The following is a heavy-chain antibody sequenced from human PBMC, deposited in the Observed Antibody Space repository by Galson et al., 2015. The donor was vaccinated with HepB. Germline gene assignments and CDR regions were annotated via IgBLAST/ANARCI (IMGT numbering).Heavy chain of an antibody. J-gene: IGHJ4*02. CDR1: GFTFSSYA. D-gene: IGHD6-13*01. V-gene: IGHV3-23*01. CDR2: ISGSGGST. Sequence: SLRLSCAASGFTFSSYAMSWVRQAPGKGLEWVSAISGSGGSTYYADSVKGRFTISRDNSKNTLYLQMNSLRAEDTAVYYCAYHSSSWYYALDYWGQGTLATVSS. CDR3: AYHSSSWYYALDY.